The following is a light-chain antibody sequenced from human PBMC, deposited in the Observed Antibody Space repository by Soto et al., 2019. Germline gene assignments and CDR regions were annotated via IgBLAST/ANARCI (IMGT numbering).Light chain of an antibody. CDR2: EVS. CDR3: SSYAGSDSYV. J-gene: IGLJ1*01. Sequence: SALTQPPSASGSPGQSVAISCTGTSSDVGGYNYVSWYQQHPGKAPQVMIYEVSKRPSGVPDRFSGSKSGNTASLTVSGLQSEDEADYYCSSYAGSDSYVFGTGTKVTVL. CDR1: SSDVGGYNY. V-gene: IGLV2-8*01.